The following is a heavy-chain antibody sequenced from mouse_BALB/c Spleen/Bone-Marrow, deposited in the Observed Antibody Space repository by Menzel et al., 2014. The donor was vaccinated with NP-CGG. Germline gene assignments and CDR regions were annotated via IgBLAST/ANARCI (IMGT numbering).Heavy chain of an antibody. J-gene: IGHJ2*01. CDR1: GYTFTDYT. CDR3: ARAVHFDY. CDR2: INPNNGGS. V-gene: IGHV1-22*01. Sequence: VQLKDSGPELVKPGASVKISCKTSGYTFTDYTMHWVRRSHGKSLEWIGSINPNNGGSSCSQKFKAKATLTIDKSSSTPYMELRSLTSEDSAVYYCARAVHFDYWGQGTTLTVSS.